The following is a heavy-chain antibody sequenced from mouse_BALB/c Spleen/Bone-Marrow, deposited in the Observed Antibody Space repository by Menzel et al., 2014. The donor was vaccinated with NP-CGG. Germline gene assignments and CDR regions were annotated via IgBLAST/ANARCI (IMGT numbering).Heavy chain of an antibody. Sequence: EVQLQESGPELVKPGASVKISCKASGYSFTGYNMNWVKQRNGESLEWIGNIDPYYGGTSFNQKFKGKATLTVDKSSSTAYMQLKSLTSEDSAVYYCARGYGSSYIYYFDYWGQGTALTVSS. CDR1: GYSFTGYN. D-gene: IGHD1-1*01. CDR3: ARGYGSSYIYYFDY. CDR2: IDPYYGGT. J-gene: IGHJ2*01. V-gene: IGHV1-39*01.